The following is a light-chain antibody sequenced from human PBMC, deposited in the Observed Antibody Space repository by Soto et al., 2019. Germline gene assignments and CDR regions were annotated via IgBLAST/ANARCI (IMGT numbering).Light chain of an antibody. CDR1: QSIRSD. CDR2: GAS. CDR3: QHYNIWPYT. Sequence: EIVVTQSPVSLSVSPGERATFSCRASQSIRSDLAWYQQKPGQAPRLLIYGASTKATGIPARFSGSGSGTEFTLTISRLQAEDCAVYYCQHYNIWPYTFGQGTKLEI. V-gene: IGKV3-15*01. J-gene: IGKJ2*01.